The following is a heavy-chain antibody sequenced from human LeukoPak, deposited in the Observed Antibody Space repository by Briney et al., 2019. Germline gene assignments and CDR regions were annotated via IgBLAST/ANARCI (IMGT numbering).Heavy chain of an antibody. V-gene: IGHV3-23*01. CDR1: GFTFKNAW. D-gene: IGHD3-10*01. J-gene: IGHJ4*02. CDR2: ISGSGAMT. Sequence: PGGSLRLSCEASGFTFKNAWMIWVRQAPGKGPEWVSTISGSGAMTYYADSVKGRFTISRDNAMDTLYLQMNSLRADDTTVYYCAKDRVDGSGSQFDSWGQGSLVIVSS. CDR3: AKDRVDGSGSQFDS.